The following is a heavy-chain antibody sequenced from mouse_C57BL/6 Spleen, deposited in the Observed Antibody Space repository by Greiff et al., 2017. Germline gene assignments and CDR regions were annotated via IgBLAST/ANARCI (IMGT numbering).Heavy chain of an antibody. J-gene: IGHJ4*01. CDR1: GFSFNTYA. Sequence: EVQLVESGGGLVQPKGSLKLSCAASGFSFNTYAMNWVRQAPGEGLEWVARIRSKSNNYATYYADSVKDRFTISRDDSESMLYLQMNNLKTEDTAMYYCGRQELWAMDYWGQGTSVTVSS. V-gene: IGHV10-1*01. CDR3: GRQELWAMDY. CDR2: IRSKSNNYAT.